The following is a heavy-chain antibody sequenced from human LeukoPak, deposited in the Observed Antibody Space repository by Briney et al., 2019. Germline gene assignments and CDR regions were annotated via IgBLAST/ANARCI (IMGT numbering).Heavy chain of an antibody. J-gene: IGHJ6*02. Sequence: SETLSLTCSVSGGSISSYYWSWIRQPPGKGLEWIGYIYYTGSTNYNPSLKTRVTISVDTSKNQFSLKLSPVTAADTAVYYCAGSIAVTGSPYYYYGMDVWGQGTKVTVSS. CDR3: AGSIAVTGSPYYYYGMDV. CDR2: IYYTGST. V-gene: IGHV4-59*01. D-gene: IGHD6-19*01. CDR1: GGSISSYY.